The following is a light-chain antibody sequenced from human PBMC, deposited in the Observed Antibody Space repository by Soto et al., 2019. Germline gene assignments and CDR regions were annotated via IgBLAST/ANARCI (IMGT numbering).Light chain of an antibody. CDR1: SSDVGGYNY. V-gene: IGLV2-14*03. CDR3: SSYTSSNTLFV. Sequence: QSALTQPASVSGSPGQSITISCTGTSSDVGGYNYVSWYQQHPGKAPKLMIYDVSNRPSGVSNHFSGSKSGNTASLPISGLQAEDEADYYCSSYTSSNTLFVFGTGTKLTVL. J-gene: IGLJ1*01. CDR2: DVS.